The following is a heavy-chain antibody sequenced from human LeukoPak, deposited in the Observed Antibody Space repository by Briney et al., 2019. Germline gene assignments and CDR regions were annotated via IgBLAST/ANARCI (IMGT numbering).Heavy chain of an antibody. CDR1: GYTFTEYY. CDR2: INPNSGGA. CDR3: ARGQSLNDY. J-gene: IGHJ4*02. V-gene: IGHV1-2*02. Sequence: ASVKVSCKACGYTFTEYYMHWVRQGPGQGLEWMGWINPNSGGANYAENFQGRVTMTRDTSISTAYMELSSLRYDDTALYYCARGQSLNDYWGQGTLVIVSS.